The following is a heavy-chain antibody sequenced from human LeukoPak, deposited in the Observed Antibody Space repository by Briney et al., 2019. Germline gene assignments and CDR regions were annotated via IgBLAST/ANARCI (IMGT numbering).Heavy chain of an antibody. D-gene: IGHD5-12*01. CDR2: IRYDGSNK. CDR3: ARGGVDIVATIPGLYYFDY. CDR1: GFTFSSYG. J-gene: IGHJ4*02. V-gene: IGHV3-30*02. Sequence: GGSLRLSCAASGFTFSSYGMHWVRQAPGKGLEWVAFIRYDGSNKYYADSVKGRFTISRDNSKNTLYLQMNSLRAEDTAVYYCARGGVDIVATIPGLYYFDYWGQGTLVTVSS.